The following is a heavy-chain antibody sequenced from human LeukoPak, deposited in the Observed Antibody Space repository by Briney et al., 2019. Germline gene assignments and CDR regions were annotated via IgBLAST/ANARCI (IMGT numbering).Heavy chain of an antibody. D-gene: IGHD6-13*01. CDR3: AKDWSRAAGPRENYYYYGMDV. V-gene: IGHV3-30*18. CDR1: GFTFSSYG. CDR2: ISYDGSNK. J-gene: IGHJ6*02. Sequence: PGGSLGLSCAASGFTFSSYGMHWVRQAPGKGLEWVAVISYDGSNKYYADSVKGRFTISRDNSKNTLYLQMNSLRAEDTAVYYCAKDWSRAAGPRENYYYYGMDVWGQGTTVTVSS.